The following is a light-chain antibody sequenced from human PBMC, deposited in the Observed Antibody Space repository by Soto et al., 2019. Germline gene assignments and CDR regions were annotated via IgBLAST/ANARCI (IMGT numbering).Light chain of an antibody. Sequence: QSVLTQPASVSGSPGQSITVSCTGTSSDIGASNYVSWYQQHPGKAPKLIISEVSNRPSVVSNRFSGSKSGSTASLTISGLHAEDEADYYRTSYTSSTTWVFGGGTKVTVL. CDR1: SSDIGASNY. V-gene: IGLV2-14*01. CDR3: TSYTSSTTWV. J-gene: IGLJ3*02. CDR2: EVS.